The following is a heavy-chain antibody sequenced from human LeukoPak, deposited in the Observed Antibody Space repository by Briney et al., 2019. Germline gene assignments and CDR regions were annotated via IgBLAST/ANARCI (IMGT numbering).Heavy chain of an antibody. D-gene: IGHD2-15*01. CDR3: ARVGGHCSGGSCYSPSPNFDY. J-gene: IGHJ4*02. CDR2: IKQDGSEK. CDR1: GFTFSSYW. Sequence: GGSLRVSCAASGFTFSSYWMSWVRQAPGKGLEWVANIKQDGSEKYYVDSVKGRFTISRDNAKNSLCLQMNSLRVEDTAVYYCARVGGHCSGGSCYSPSPNFDYWGQGTLVTVSS. V-gene: IGHV3-7*01.